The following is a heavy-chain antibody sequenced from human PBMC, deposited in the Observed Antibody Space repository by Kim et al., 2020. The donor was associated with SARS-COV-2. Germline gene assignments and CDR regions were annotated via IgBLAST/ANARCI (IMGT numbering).Heavy chain of an antibody. CDR3: ARVSSSWNYYYGMDV. J-gene: IGHJ6*02. Sequence: DSVKGRFTISRDNAKNSLYLQMNSRRAEDTAVYYCARVSSSWNYYYGMDVWGQGTTVTVSS. V-gene: IGHV3-21*01. D-gene: IGHD6-6*01.